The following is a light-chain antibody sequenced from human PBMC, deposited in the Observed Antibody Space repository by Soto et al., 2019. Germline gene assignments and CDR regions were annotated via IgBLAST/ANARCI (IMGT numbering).Light chain of an antibody. CDR1: QSLLHTNGYNY. J-gene: IGKJ1*01. Sequence: DIVMTQSPLSLPVTPGEPASISCRSGQSLLHTNGYNYLDWYLQKPGQSPQLLIYLNSNRASGVPDRFSGSGSGTDFTLKISRVETEDVGVYYCMQALQTPWTFGQGTKVEIK. CDR2: LNS. CDR3: MQALQTPWT. V-gene: IGKV2-28*01.